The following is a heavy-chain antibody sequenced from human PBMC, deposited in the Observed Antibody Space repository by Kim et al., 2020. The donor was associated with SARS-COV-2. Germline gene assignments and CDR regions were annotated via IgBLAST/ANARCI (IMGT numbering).Heavy chain of an antibody. Sequence: SETLSLTCSVSGGSISSSVYYWGWIRQSPGKGLEWIGSIYYTASTFYNPSLRSRVTISVDTSNNQFSLNLYSVTAADTAVYFCVRHDFKRWLQMVSWFDPRGQGTLVTVSS. V-gene: IGHV4-39*01. D-gene: IGHD6-19*01. CDR1: GGSISSSVYY. CDR2: IYYTAST. CDR3: VRHDFKRWLQMVSWFDP. J-gene: IGHJ5*02.